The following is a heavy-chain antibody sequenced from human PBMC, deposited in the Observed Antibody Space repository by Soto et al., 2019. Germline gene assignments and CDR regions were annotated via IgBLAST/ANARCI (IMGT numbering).Heavy chain of an antibody. D-gene: IGHD3-3*01. Sequence: GASVKVSCKASGYTFTSYAMHWVRQAPGQRLEWMGWINAGNGNTKYSQKFQGRVTITRDTSASTAYMELSSLRSEDTAVYYCARGRPGKARFLEWLLWPEGILPGFDYFDYWGQGTLVTVSS. CDR1: GYTFTSYA. CDR2: INAGNGNT. V-gene: IGHV1-3*01. CDR3: ARGRPGKARFLEWLLWPEGILPGFDYFDY. J-gene: IGHJ4*02.